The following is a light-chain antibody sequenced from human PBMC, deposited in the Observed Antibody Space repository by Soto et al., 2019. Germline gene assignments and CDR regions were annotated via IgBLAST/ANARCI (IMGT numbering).Light chain of an antibody. CDR2: DVT. CDR1: SSDVGVYNY. V-gene: IGLV2-11*01. J-gene: IGLJ3*02. CDR3: CSYAGSYTWV. Sequence: QSALTQPRSVSGSPGQSVTISCTGTSSDVGVYNYVSWYQHHPGKAPKLMIHDVTKRPSGVPDRFSGSKSGNTASLTISGLQAEDEADYYCCSYAGSYTWVFGGGTKLTVL.